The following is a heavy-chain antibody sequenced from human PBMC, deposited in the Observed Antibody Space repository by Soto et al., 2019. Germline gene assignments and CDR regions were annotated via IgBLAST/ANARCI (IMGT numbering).Heavy chain of an antibody. CDR2: ISAYNGNT. Sequence: ASVKVSCKASGYTFTSYGISWVRQAPGQGLEWMGWISAYNGNTNYAQKLQGRVTMTTDTSTSTAYMELRSLRSDDTAVYYCARRHSYYYGSGGAWFDPWGQGTLVTVSS. D-gene: IGHD3-10*01. CDR1: GYTFTSYG. CDR3: ARRHSYYYGSGGAWFDP. J-gene: IGHJ5*02. V-gene: IGHV1-18*01.